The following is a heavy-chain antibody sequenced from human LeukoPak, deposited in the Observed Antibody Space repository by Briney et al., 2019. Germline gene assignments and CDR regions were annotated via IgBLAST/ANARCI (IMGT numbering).Heavy chain of an antibody. CDR1: GGSFSGYY. Sequence: PSETLSLTCAVYGGSFSGYYWSWIRQPPGKGLEWIGEINHSGSTNYNPSLKSRVTISVDTSKNQISLKLSSVTAADTAVYYCARVPVRGVQYYYYGMDVWGKGTTVTVSS. CDR2: INHSGST. D-gene: IGHD3-10*01. V-gene: IGHV4-34*01. J-gene: IGHJ6*04. CDR3: ARVPVRGVQYYYYGMDV.